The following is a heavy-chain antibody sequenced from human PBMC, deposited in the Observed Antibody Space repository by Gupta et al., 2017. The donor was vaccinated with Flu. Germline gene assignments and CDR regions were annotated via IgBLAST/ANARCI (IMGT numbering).Heavy chain of an antibody. CDR3: ARDYYDSSGYYSSEYYFDY. CDR2: IYHSGST. V-gene: IGHV4-38-2*02. D-gene: IGHD3-22*01. Sequence: QVQLQESGPGLVKPSETLSLTCAVSGYSISSGYYWGWIRQPPGKGLEWIGSIYHSGSTYYNPSLKSRVTISVDTSKNQFSLKLSSVTAADTAVYYCARDYYDSSGYYSSEYYFDYWGQGTLVTVSS. CDR1: GYSISSGYY. J-gene: IGHJ4*02.